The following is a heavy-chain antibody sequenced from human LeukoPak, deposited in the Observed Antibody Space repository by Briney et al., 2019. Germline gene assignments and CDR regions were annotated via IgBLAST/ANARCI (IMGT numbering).Heavy chain of an antibody. CDR3: TRDYSYAMAV. Sequence: GGSLRLSCAASGFTFSSAWMHWVRQTPGEGLVLVSRINSDGSSTNYADSVKGRFTISRDNAKNMVNLQMNSLRAEDTAIYYCTRDYSYAMAVWGQGTTVTVSS. D-gene: IGHD2-21*01. CDR2: INSDGSST. CDR1: GFTFSSAW. V-gene: IGHV3-74*01. J-gene: IGHJ6*02.